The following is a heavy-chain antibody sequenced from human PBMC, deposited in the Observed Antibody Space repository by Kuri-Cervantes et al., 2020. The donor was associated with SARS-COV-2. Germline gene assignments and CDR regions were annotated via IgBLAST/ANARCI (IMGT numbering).Heavy chain of an antibody. CDR1: GYTFTGYY. Sequence: ASVKVSCKASGYTFTGYYMHWVRQAPGQGLEWMVWINPNSGGTNYAQKFQGWVTMTRETSISTVYMELSRLRSDDTAVYYCARSTALRRLVVISRGGAFEIWGQGTMVTVSS. CDR3: ARSTALRRLVVISRGGAFEI. CDR2: INPNSGGT. V-gene: IGHV1-2*04. D-gene: IGHD3-22*01. J-gene: IGHJ3*02.